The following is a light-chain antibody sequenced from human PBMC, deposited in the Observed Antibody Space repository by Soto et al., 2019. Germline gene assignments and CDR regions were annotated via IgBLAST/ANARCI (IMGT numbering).Light chain of an antibody. J-gene: IGKJ1*01. V-gene: IGKV1-6*01. Sequence: AIQMTQSPSSLSASVGDRVTITCRASQAIRVGLGWYQQKPGKAPKLLIYDASTLQTGVPSRFSGSGSGTDFTLTISSLQPEDFATYYCLQDYRYQWTFGQGTKVEIK. CDR1: QAIRVG. CDR2: DAS. CDR3: LQDYRYQWT.